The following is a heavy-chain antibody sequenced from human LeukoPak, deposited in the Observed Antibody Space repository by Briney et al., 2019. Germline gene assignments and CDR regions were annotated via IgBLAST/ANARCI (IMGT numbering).Heavy chain of an antibody. D-gene: IGHD5-18*01. V-gene: IGHV4-34*01. CDR1: GGSFSGYY. J-gene: IGHJ4*02. CDR3: ARLRQL. CDR2: INHSGST. Sequence: SETLSLTCAVYGGSFSGYYWSWIRQPPGKGLEWIGEINHSGSTNYNPPLKSRVTISVDTSKNQFSLKLSSVTAADTAVYYCARLRQLWGQGTLVTVSS.